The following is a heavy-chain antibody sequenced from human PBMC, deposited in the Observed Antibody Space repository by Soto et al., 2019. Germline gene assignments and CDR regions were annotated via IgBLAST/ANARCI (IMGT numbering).Heavy chain of an antibody. V-gene: IGHV3-30*18. CDR2: ISYDGSNK. J-gene: IGHJ5*02. CDR1: GFTFSSYG. Sequence: PGGSLRLSCAASGFTFSSYGMHWVRQAPGKGLEWVAVISYDGSNKYYADSVKGRFTISRDNSKNTLYLQMNSLRAEDTALYYCAKNSGWFNTWGQGALVTVSS. CDR3: AKNSGWFNT. D-gene: IGHD3-10*01.